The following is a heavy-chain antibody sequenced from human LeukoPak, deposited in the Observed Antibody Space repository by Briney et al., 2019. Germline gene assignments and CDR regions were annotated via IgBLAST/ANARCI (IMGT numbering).Heavy chain of an antibody. CDR3: ARGRLYYDILTGYGKPEAHFDY. CDR2: INPNSGGT. J-gene: IGHJ4*02. V-gene: IGHV1-2*02. Sequence: GASVKVSCKASGYTFTGYYMHWVRQAPGQGLEWMGWINPNSGGTNYAQKFQGRATMTRDTSISTAYMELSRLRSDDTAVYYCARGRLYYDILTGYGKPEAHFDYWGQGTLVTVPS. CDR1: GYTFTGYY. D-gene: IGHD3-9*01.